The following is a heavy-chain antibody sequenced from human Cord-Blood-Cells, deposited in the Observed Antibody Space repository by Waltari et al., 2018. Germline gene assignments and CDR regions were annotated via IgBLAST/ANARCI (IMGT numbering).Heavy chain of an antibody. CDR2: IIPIFGTA. Sequence: QVQLVPSGADVKKPGSSVKVSCKASGGTFRSHAISRVRQAPGQGLEWTGGIIPIFGTANYAQKFQGRVTITADESTSTAYMELSSLRSEDTAVYYCARADYYGSGSYYKFDYWGQGTLVTVSS. J-gene: IGHJ4*02. V-gene: IGHV1-69*01. D-gene: IGHD3-10*01. CDR3: ARADYYGSGSYYKFDY. CDR1: GGTFRSHA.